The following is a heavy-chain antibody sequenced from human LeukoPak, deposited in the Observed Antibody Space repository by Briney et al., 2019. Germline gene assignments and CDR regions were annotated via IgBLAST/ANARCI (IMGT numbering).Heavy chain of an antibody. V-gene: IGHV1-18*01. J-gene: IGHJ4*02. CDR1: GYTFTSYG. Sequence: GASVKVSCKASGYTFTSYGISWVRQAPGQGLEWMGWISGYNGNTKYAQKLQGRVTMTTDTSTTTAYMELRSLRSDDTAVYYCARDLKRGYSSGRYSWGTGSSNDYWGQGTLVTVSS. CDR2: ISGYNGNT. CDR3: ARDLKRGYSSGRYSWGTGSSNDY. D-gene: IGHD6-19*01.